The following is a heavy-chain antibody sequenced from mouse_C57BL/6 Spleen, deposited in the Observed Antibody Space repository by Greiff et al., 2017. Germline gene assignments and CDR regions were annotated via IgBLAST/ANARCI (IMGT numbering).Heavy chain of an antibody. CDR1: GFTFSDYY. D-gene: IGHD1-1*01. CDR3: ARAIYYYGSSSYYFDY. V-gene: IGHV5-16*01. CDR2: INYDGSST. J-gene: IGHJ2*01. Sequence: EVKLVESEGGLVQPGSSMKLSCTASGFTFSDYYMAWVRQVPEKGLEWVANINYDGSSTYYLDSLKSRFIISRDNAKNILYLQMSSLKSEDTATYYCARAIYYYGSSSYYFDYWGQGTTLTVSS.